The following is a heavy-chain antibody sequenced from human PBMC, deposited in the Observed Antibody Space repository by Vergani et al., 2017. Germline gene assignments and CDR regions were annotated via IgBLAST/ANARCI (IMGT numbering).Heavy chain of an antibody. CDR3: ARRSGIVYDILSGTQYFVDF. CDR2: IYRTGRT. D-gene: IGHD3-9*01. V-gene: IGHV4-38-2*01. J-gene: IGHJ4*02. CDR1: GFSIDNGYY. Sequence: QVQLQESGPGLVKPSETLSLTCAVSGFSIDNGYYWDWIRQPPGKGLEWIGSIYRTGRTHFNPSLKSRVTISVDTSNNHFSLRLNSLTAADTAVYYCARRSGIVYDILSGTQYFVDFWGQGTLVTVSS.